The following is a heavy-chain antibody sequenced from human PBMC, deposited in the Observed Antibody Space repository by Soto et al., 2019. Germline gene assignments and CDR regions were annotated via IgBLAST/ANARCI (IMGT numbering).Heavy chain of an antibody. Sequence: EVQLLESGGGLVQPGGSLRLSCAASGFTFSSYAMSWVRQAPGKGLEWVSTISGSGGSTYYADSVKGRFTISRDNSKNTLYLQMNSLRAEDTAVYYCAKALYGSGSPFDYWGQGTLVTVSS. CDR2: ISGSGGST. CDR1: GFTFSSYA. V-gene: IGHV3-23*01. CDR3: AKALYGSGSPFDY. J-gene: IGHJ4*02. D-gene: IGHD3-10*01.